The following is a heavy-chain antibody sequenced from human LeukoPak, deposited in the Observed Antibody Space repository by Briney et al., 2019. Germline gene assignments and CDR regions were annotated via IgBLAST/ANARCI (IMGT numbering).Heavy chain of an antibody. CDR1: GGSISSSSYY. D-gene: IGHD6-13*01. CDR3: ARIGSLSYAGTGLSAFDI. CDR2: IYYSGST. Sequence: SETLSLTCTVSGGSISSSSYYWGWIRQPPGKGLEWIGSIYYSGSTDYSPSLKSRVTISLDTSENQFSLKVSSVTAADTAVYYCARIGSLSYAGTGLSAFDIWGRGTMVTVSS. V-gene: IGHV4-39*07. J-gene: IGHJ3*02.